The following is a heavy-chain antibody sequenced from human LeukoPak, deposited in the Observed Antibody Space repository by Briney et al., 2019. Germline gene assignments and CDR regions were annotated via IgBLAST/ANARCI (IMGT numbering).Heavy chain of an antibody. CDR2: INHSGST. V-gene: IGHV4-34*01. CDR3: ARGVFVRSSSWHEGYYYYYGMDV. D-gene: IGHD6-13*01. Sequence: PSETLSLTCAVYGGSFSGYYWSWIRQPPGKGLEWIGEINHSGSTNYNPSLKSRVTISVDTSKNQFSLKLSSVTAADTAVYYCARGVFVRSSSWHEGYYYYYGMDVWGKGTTVTVSS. J-gene: IGHJ6*04. CDR1: GGSFSGYY.